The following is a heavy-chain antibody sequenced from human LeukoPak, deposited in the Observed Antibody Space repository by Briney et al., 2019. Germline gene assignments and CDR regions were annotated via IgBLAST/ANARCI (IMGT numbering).Heavy chain of an antibody. D-gene: IGHD5-12*01. V-gene: IGHV4-34*01. CDR1: GGSFSGYY. CDR2: INHGGST. J-gene: IGHJ4*02. CDR3: ARDERAGLSGYESPYYFDY. Sequence: SETLSLTRAVYGGSFSGYYWSWIRQPPGKGLEWIGEINHGGSTNYNPSLKSRVTISVDTSKNQFSLKLSSVTAADTAVYYCARDERAGLSGYESPYYFDYWGQGTLVTVSS.